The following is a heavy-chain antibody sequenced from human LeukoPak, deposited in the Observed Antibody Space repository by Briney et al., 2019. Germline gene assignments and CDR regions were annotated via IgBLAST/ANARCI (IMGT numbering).Heavy chain of an antibody. D-gene: IGHD3-10*01. J-gene: IGHJ4*02. Sequence: PSETLSLTCAVYGGSFSGYYWSWIRQPPGKGLEWIGEINHSGSTNYNPSLKSRVTISVDTSKNQFSLKLSSVTAADTAVYYCARGSVVRGVVPRPIDYWGQGTLVTVSS. CDR2: INHSGST. CDR1: GGSFSGYY. CDR3: ARGSVVRGVVPRPIDY. V-gene: IGHV4-34*01.